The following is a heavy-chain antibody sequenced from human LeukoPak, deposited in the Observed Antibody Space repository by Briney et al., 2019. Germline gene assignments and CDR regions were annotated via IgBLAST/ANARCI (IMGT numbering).Heavy chain of an antibody. D-gene: IGHD2-15*01. CDR1: GYTFTSYG. J-gene: IGHJ4*02. CDR3: ARFGLASPDIEDFDY. V-gene: IGHV1-18*04. CDR2: ISAYNGNT. Sequence: ASVKVSFKASGYTFTSYGISWVRQAPGQGLEWMGWISAYNGNTNYAQKLQGRVTMTTDTSTRTAYMELRSLRSDDTAVYYCARFGLASPDIEDFDYWGQGTLVTVSS.